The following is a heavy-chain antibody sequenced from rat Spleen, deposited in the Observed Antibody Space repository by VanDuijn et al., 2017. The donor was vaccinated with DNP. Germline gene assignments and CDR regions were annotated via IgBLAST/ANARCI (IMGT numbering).Heavy chain of an antibody. D-gene: IGHD1-11*01. CDR3: ARNYGLMDA. CDR1: GFSLTSYN. Sequence: QVQLKESGPGLVQPSQTLSLTCTVAGFSLTSYNVHWVRQPPGKGLEWMGLIGKTGGTRYNSVFRSRLSISKDTSKSQVFLRMNSLEAEDTAMYFCARNYGLMDAWGQGISVTVSS. J-gene: IGHJ4*01. CDR2: IGKTGGT. V-gene: IGHV2-41*01.